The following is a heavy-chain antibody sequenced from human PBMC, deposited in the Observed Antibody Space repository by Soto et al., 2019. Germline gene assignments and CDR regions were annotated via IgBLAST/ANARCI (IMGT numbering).Heavy chain of an antibody. V-gene: IGHV3-33*01. J-gene: IGHJ6*03. CDR1: GFTFSSYG. Sequence: PGGSLRLSCAASGFTFSSYGLHWVRQAPGKGLEWVAVIWYDGSNKYYADSVKGRFTISRDNSKNTLYLQMNSLRAEDTAVYYCARDDYDFWSGYESGGGYYYYYMDVWGKGTTVTVSS. D-gene: IGHD3-3*01. CDR2: IWYDGSNK. CDR3: ARDDYDFWSGYESGGGYYYYYMDV.